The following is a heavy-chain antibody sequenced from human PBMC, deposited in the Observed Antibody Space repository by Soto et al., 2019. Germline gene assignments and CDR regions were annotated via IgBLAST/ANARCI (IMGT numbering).Heavy chain of an antibody. CDR3: ARVRKLASGYAFDI. V-gene: IGHV3-7*03. Sequence: GGSLRLSCAASGFTFSSYWMSWVRQAPGKGLEWVANIKQDGSEKYYVDSVKGRFTISRDNAKNSLYLQMNSLRAEDTAVYYCARVRKLASGYAFDIWGQGTMVTVSS. CDR2: IKQDGSEK. D-gene: IGHD1-7*01. CDR1: GFTFSSYW. J-gene: IGHJ3*02.